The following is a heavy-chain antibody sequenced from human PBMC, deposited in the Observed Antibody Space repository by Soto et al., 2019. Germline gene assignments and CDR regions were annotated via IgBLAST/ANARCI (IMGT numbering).Heavy chain of an antibody. Sequence: QVQLQESGPGLVKPSGTLSLTCAVSGGSISTSNWWSWVRQPPGKGLEWIGEVYRTGSTNYNPSLESRLTISVDKSTHQFSLKLTSVTAADTAVYYCARARATIAAAAIFDCWGQGTLVTVSS. CDR3: ARARATIAAAAIFDC. J-gene: IGHJ4*02. V-gene: IGHV4-4*02. CDR1: GGSISTSNW. D-gene: IGHD6-13*01. CDR2: VYRTGST.